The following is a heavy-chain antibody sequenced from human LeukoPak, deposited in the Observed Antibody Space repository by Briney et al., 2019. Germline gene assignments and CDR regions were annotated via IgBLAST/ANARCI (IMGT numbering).Heavy chain of an antibody. J-gene: IGHJ4*02. D-gene: IGHD5-18*01. CDR2: IRYDGSNK. CDR1: GFTFSSDG. CDR3: AKPHTAMVY. V-gene: IGHV3-30*02. Sequence: GGSLRLSCAASGFTFSSDGMNWVRQAPGRGLEWVAFIRYDGSNKYYADSVKGRFTISRDNSKNTLYLQMNSLRAEATAVYYCAKPHTAMVYWGQGTLVTVSS.